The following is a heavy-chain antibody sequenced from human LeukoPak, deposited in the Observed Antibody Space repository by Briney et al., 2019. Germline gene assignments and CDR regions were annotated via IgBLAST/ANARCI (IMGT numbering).Heavy chain of an antibody. CDR3: ARDSTGVDAFDI. CDR1: GFTFSTYT. Sequence: GGSLRLSCSASGFTFSTYTMYWVRQAPGKGLEWVSYISSSGSSIYYADSVKGRFTISRDNAKNTLYLQMNSLRAEDTAVYYCARDSTGVDAFDIWGLRTMVTVSS. J-gene: IGHJ3*02. V-gene: IGHV3-48*01. CDR2: ISSSGSSI. D-gene: IGHD2-8*02.